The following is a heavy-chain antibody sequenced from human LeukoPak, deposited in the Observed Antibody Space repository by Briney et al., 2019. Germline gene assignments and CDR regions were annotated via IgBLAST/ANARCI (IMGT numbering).Heavy chain of an antibody. CDR3: AKRSPGMGAFDI. J-gene: IGHJ3*02. Sequence: GGSLRLSRAASGFTFSSYAMSWVRQAPGKGLEWVSAISGSGGSTYYADSVKGRFTISRDNSKNTLYLQMSSLRAEDTAVYYCAKRSPGMGAFDIWGQGTMVTVSS. CDR1: GFTFSSYA. V-gene: IGHV3-23*01. D-gene: IGHD1-20*01. CDR2: ISGSGGST.